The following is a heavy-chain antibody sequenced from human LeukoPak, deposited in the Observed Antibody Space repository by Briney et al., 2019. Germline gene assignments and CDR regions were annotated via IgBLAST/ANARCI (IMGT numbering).Heavy chain of an antibody. CDR2: ISWNSGSI. CDR1: GFTFDDYA. CDR3: AKDSVVAATSYYFDY. J-gene: IGHJ4*02. D-gene: IGHD2-15*01. V-gene: IGHV3-9*01. Sequence: PGRSLRLSCAASGFTFDDYAMHWVRQAPGKGLEWVSGISWNSGSIGYADSVKGRFTISRDNAKNSLYLRMNSLRAEDTALYYCAKDSVVAATSYYFDYWGQGTLVTVSS.